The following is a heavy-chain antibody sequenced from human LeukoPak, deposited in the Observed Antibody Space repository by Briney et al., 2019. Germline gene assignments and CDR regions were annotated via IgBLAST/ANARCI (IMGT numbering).Heavy chain of an antibody. CDR2: INPNSGGT. D-gene: IGHD3-3*01. V-gene: IGHV1-2*02. CDR1: GYTFTGYY. Sequence: ASVKVSCKASGYTFTGYYMHWVRQAPGQGLEWMGWINPNSGGTNYAQKFQGRVTMTRDTSISTAYMELSRLRSDDTAVYYCAKVLHYDFWSGSMGFDYWGQGTLVTVSS. J-gene: IGHJ4*02. CDR3: AKVLHYDFWSGSMGFDY.